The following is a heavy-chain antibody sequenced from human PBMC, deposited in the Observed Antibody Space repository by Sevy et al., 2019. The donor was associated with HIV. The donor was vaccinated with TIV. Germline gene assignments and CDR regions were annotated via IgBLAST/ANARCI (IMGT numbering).Heavy chain of an antibody. J-gene: IGHJ3*02. Sequence: ASVTVSCKPSGDTFPHYSLNWVRHAPGQGLQWMGWINTNTESPTYAPGFTGRFVFSLDTSVRAAYLQISGLKADDTALYYCVTPREGPRDAFNIWGQGTMVTVSS. CDR1: GDTFPHYS. CDR2: INTNTESP. CDR3: VTPREGPRDAFNI. V-gene: IGHV7-4-1*02. D-gene: IGHD1-26*01.